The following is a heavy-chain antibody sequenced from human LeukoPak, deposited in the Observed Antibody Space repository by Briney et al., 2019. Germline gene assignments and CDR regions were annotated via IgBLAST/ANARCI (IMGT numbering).Heavy chain of an antibody. CDR1: GYSPCIGNY. Sequence: SETPSLTPAVSGYSPCIGNYWGWSRQPPGKGLGGFGSSNHRGGTYYNPSLKSRVTISVDTSKNQFSLKLSSVTAADTAVYYCARNLFSIVVVPAASDYWGQGTLVTVSS. V-gene: IGHV4-38-2*01. CDR2: SNHRGGT. CDR3: ARNLFSIVVVPAASDY. D-gene: IGHD2-2*01. J-gene: IGHJ4*02.